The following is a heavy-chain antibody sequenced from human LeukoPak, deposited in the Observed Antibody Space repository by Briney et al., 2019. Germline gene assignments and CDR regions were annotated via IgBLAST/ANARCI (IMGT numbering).Heavy chain of an antibody. V-gene: IGHV1-69*06. CDR3: ARGLRLRPRGGWFDP. D-gene: IGHD5-12*01. Sequence: GSSVKVSCKASGGTFSSYAISWVRQAPGQGLEWMGGIIPIFGTANYAQKFQGRVTITADKSTSTAYMELSSLRSEDTAVYYCARGLRLRPRGGWFDPWGQGTLVTVSS. J-gene: IGHJ5*02. CDR2: IIPIFGTA. CDR1: GGTFSSYA.